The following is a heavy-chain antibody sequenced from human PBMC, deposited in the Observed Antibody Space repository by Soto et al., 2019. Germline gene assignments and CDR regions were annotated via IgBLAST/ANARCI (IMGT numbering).Heavy chain of an antibody. CDR1: GFTFSSYS. V-gene: IGHV3-21*01. Sequence: EVQLVESGGGLVKPGGSLRLSCAASGFTFSSYSMNWVRQAPGKGLEWVSSISSSSSYIYYADSVKGRFTISRDSAKNSLELQTNSLRAEETAVYYCASEQWAGGMDVWGQGTTVTVSS. CDR2: ISSSSSYI. J-gene: IGHJ6*02. CDR3: ASEQWAGGMDV. D-gene: IGHD6-19*01.